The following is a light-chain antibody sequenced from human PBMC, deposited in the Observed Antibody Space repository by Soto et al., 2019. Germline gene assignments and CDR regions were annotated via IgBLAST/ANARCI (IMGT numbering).Light chain of an antibody. V-gene: IGKV1-8*01. CDR3: QRYYSYPWT. CDR1: QGISSY. CDR2: DAS. J-gene: IGKJ1*01. Sequence: AIRMTQSPSSLSASTGDRVTITCRASQGISSYLAWYQQKPGKAPKLLIYDASTLQSGVPSRFSGSGSGTDFTLTISCLQSEDFATYYCQRYYSYPWTFGQGTKVEIK.